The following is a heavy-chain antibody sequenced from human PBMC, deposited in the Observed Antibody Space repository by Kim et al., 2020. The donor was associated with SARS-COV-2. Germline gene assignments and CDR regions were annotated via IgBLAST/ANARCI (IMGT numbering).Heavy chain of an antibody. CDR3: AREAASDDFWSGYYMGDGWFDP. V-gene: IGHV1-18*01. CDR2: ISAYNGNT. CDR1: GYTFTSYG. D-gene: IGHD3-3*01. J-gene: IGHJ5*02. Sequence: ASVKVSCKASGYTFTSYGISWVRQAPGQGLEWMGWISAYNGNTNYAQKLQGRVTMTTDTSTSTAYMELRSLRSDDTAVYYCAREAASDDFWSGYYMGDGWFDPWGQGTLVTVSS.